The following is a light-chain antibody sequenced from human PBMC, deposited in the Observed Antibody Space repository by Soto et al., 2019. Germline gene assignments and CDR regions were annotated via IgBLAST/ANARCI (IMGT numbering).Light chain of an antibody. Sequence: EIVLTQSPGTLSLSPGDRAALSCRASHSLSSSSLAWYLQKPGQAPRLLIYGASSRATGIPERFSGSGSGTDFILTISTLEPEDFAVYYCPQYDSSPPWTFGQGTRVEFK. V-gene: IGKV3-20*01. CDR2: GAS. CDR1: HSLSSSS. J-gene: IGKJ1*01. CDR3: PQYDSSPPWT.